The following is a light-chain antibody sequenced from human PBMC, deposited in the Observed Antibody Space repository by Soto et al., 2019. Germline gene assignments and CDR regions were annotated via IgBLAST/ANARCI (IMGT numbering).Light chain of an antibody. V-gene: IGKV1-5*03. CDR1: QSISIW. CDR2: RAS. J-gene: IGKJ1*01. CDR3: QHYSIYPRT. Sequence: DIQMTQSPSTLSASMGDRVTITCRASQSISIWLAWYQQKPGEAPKLLIYRASGLQGGVPSRYSGSGSGLEFTLTISTLQPDDMATYYGQHYSIYPRTFGQGTKVEIK.